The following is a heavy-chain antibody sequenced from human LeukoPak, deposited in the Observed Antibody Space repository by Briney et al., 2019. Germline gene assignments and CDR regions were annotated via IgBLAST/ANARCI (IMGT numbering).Heavy chain of an antibody. Sequence: SETLSLTCTVSGGSISRYYWSWLRQPPGKGLEWIGYIYYSGSTNYNPSLKSRVPIPVDPSQNQFSLKLSSMTAAYTAGYCCASTIAVAGNSRWFDPWGQGTLVTVSS. CDR3: ASTIAVAGNSRWFDP. D-gene: IGHD6-19*01. CDR1: GGSISRYY. J-gene: IGHJ5*02. CDR2: IYYSGST. V-gene: IGHV4-59*01.